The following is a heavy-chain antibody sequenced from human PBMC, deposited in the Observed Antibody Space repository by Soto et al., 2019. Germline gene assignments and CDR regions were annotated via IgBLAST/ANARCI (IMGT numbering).Heavy chain of an antibody. V-gene: IGHV3-7*01. J-gene: IGHJ4*02. Sequence: GGSLRLSCAASGFTFSNYWMTWVRQAPGKGLEWVANIRDDGSDTFYVDSVKGRFSVSRDNAKNSLYLQMNSLRVEDTAVYYCARGEQLGPFDYWGQGTLVTVSS. CDR1: GFTFSNYW. D-gene: IGHD6-6*01. CDR3: ARGEQLGPFDY. CDR2: IRDDGSDT.